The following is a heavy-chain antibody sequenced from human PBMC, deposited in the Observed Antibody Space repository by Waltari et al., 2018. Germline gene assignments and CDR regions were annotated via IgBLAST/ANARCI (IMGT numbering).Heavy chain of an antibody. D-gene: IGHD5-12*01. V-gene: IGHV3-7*01. CDR3: ARAVDVADY. J-gene: IGHJ4*02. CDR1: GFTLSNHW. Sequence: EVPVVESGGDLVQPGGSLRLSCVASGFTLSNHWMSWVRQAQGKGLEWVATINGDGSMKLYVYSVKGRLTISIDNTKSSIYLQRNSLRDDDTAVYYCARAVDVADYWGQGTLVTFSS. CDR2: INGDGSMK.